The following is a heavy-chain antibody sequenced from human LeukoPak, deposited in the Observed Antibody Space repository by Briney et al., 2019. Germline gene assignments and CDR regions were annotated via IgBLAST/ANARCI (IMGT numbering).Heavy chain of an antibody. J-gene: IGHJ4*02. CDR1: GVTFGDYA. V-gene: IGHV3-9*01. Sequence: PGRSLRLSCAASGVTFGDYAMHWVRQAPGKGLEWVWGISWNGGSIGYADSVKGRFTISRDNAKNSLYLQMNRLRAEDTAVYYCVNLWEARYWGQGTLVAVSS. CDR2: ISWNGGSI. CDR3: VNLWEARY. D-gene: IGHD1-26*01.